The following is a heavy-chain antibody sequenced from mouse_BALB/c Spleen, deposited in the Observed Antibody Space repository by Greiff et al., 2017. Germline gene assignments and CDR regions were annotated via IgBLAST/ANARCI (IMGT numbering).Heavy chain of an antibody. CDR1: GFSLTSYG. CDR2: IWAGGST. D-gene: IGHD1-1*01. CDR3: ARESIYYYGSSYAMDY. Sequence: VKLQQSGPGLVAPSQSLSITCTVSGFSLTSYGVHWVRQPPGKGLEWLGVIWAGGSTNYNSALMSRLSISKDNSKSQVFLKMNSLQTDDTAMYYCARESIYYYGSSYAMDYWGQGTSVTVSS. J-gene: IGHJ4*01. V-gene: IGHV2-9*02.